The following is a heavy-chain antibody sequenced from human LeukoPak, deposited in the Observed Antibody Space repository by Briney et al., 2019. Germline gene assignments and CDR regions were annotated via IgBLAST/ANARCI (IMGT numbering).Heavy chain of an antibody. V-gene: IGHV1-2*02. J-gene: IGHJ4*02. CDR3: ARPGDTAMDAFDY. D-gene: IGHD5-18*01. Sequence: GASVTVSCKASGYTFTGYYMHWVGQPPGQGLEWVGLINPNSGGTNYAQKFQGRVTMTRDTSISTAYMELSRLRSGDTAVYYCARPGDTAMDAFDYWGQGTLVTVSS. CDR2: INPNSGGT. CDR1: GYTFTGYY.